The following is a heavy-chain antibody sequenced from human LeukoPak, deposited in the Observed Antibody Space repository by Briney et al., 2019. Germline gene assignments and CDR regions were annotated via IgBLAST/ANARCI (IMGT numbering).Heavy chain of an antibody. CDR1: GYTFTNYG. Sequence: ASVKVSCKASGYTFTNYGISWVRQAPGQGLEWMGWISAYNGNTIYAQKLQGRVTMTTDTSTSTAYMELSSLRSEDTAVYYCAKYDSSGYYYFDEYFQHWGQGTLVTVSS. CDR2: ISAYNGNT. CDR3: AKYDSSGYYYFDEYFQH. V-gene: IGHV1-18*01. D-gene: IGHD3-22*01. J-gene: IGHJ1*01.